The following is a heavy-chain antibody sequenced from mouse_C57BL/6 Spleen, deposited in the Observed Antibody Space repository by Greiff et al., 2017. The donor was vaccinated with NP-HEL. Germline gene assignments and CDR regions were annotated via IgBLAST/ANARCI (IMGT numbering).Heavy chain of an antibody. CDR3: ARGKTVTTLYYYAMDY. CDR1: GFSLTSYG. CDR2: IWSDGST. V-gene: IGHV2-6*03. J-gene: IGHJ4*01. D-gene: IGHD2-1*01. Sequence: QVQLQQSGPGLVAPSQSLSITCTVSGFSLTSYGVHWVRQPPGKGLEWLVVIWSDGSTTYNSALKSRLSISKDNSKSQVFLKMNSLQTDDTAMYYCARGKTVTTLYYYAMDYWGQGTSVTVSS.